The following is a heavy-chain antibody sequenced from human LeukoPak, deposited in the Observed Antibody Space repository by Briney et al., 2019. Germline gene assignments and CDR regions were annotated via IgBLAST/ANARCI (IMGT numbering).Heavy chain of an antibody. CDR1: GFTFSAYG. CDR3: ARGYCSGGSCYATVYDVFDM. Sequence: GGSLRLSCAASGFTFSAYGMTWVRQAPGKGLEWVSAISGSAAATFYADSVKGRFTISRDNAKNSLYLQMNSLRAEDTALYYCARGYCSGGSCYATVYDVFDMWGQGTTVTVSS. D-gene: IGHD2-15*01. J-gene: IGHJ3*02. CDR2: ISGSAAAT. V-gene: IGHV3-23*01.